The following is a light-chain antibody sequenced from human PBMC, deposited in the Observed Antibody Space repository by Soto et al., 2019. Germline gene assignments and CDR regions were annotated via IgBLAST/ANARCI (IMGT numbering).Light chain of an antibody. CDR1: QAMRSY. CDR3: QQYYSFPWT. J-gene: IGKJ1*01. CDR2: AAS. V-gene: IGKV1D-8*01. Sequence: VIWMTQSPSLLSASTGHSVTISCLISQAMRSYLAWYQQIPGKAPERLFYAASTLQSGVPSRFSGSGSGTDFTLTISCLQSEDVATYYCQQYYSFPWTFGQGTKVDIK.